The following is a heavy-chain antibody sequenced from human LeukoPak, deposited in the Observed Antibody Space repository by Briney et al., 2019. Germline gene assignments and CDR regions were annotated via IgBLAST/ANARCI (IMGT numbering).Heavy chain of an antibody. D-gene: IGHD1-26*01. J-gene: IGHJ6*02. CDR2: IYTGGST. Sequence: SETLSLTCTVSGGSISSYYWSWIRQPAGKGLEWIGRIYTGGSTNYNPSLKSRVTMSVDTSKNQFSLKLSSVTAADTAVYYCARDRSIVGDTGDYYYYGMDVWGQGTTVTVSS. V-gene: IGHV4-4*07. CDR3: ARDRSIVGDTGDYYYYGMDV. CDR1: GGSISSYY.